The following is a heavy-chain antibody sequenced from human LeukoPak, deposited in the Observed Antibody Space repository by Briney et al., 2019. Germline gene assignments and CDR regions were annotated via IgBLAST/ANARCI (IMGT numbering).Heavy chain of an antibody. D-gene: IGHD6-13*01. J-gene: IGHJ4*02. Sequence: GRSLRLSCAASGFTFDDYAMHWVRQAPGKGLEWVSGISWNSGSIGYADSVKGRFTISRDNAKNSLYLQMNSLRAEDTALYYCATSSGHSSIGSGRYYFDYWGQGTLVTVSS. V-gene: IGHV3-9*01. CDR1: GFTFDDYA. CDR3: ATSSGHSSIGSGRYYFDY. CDR2: ISWNSGSI.